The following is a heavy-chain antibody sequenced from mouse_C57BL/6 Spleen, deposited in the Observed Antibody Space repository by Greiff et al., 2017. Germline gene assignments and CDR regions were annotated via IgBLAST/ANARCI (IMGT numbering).Heavy chain of an antibody. Sequence: QVHVKQSGPELVKPGASVKISCKASGYAFSSSWMNWVKQRPGKGLEWIGRIYPGDGDTNYNGKFKGKATLTADKSSSTAYMQLSSLTSEDSAVYFCARPPYYGSSFWYFDVWGTGTTVTVSS. CDR3: ARPPYYGSSFWYFDV. CDR2: IYPGDGDT. D-gene: IGHD1-1*01. J-gene: IGHJ1*03. V-gene: IGHV1-82*01. CDR1: GYAFSSSW.